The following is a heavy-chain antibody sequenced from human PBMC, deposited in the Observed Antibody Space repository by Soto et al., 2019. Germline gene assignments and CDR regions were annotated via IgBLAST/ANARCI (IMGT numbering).Heavy chain of an antibody. Sequence: GGSLRLSCAASGFTFSSYGMHWVRQAPGKGLEWVAVISYDGSNKYYADSVKGRFTISRDNSKNTLYLQMNSLRAEDTAVYYCAKDQFSYDSSGYCDWGQGTLVTVSS. CDR1: GFTFSSYG. J-gene: IGHJ4*02. CDR3: AKDQFSYDSSGYCD. D-gene: IGHD3-22*01. CDR2: ISYDGSNK. V-gene: IGHV3-30*18.